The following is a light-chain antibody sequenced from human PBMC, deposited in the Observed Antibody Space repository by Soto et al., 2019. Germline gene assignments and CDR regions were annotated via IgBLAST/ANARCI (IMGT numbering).Light chain of an antibody. CDR1: QSVSSN. CDR3: QQYNNWWT. J-gene: IGKJ1*01. Sequence: EIVMTQSPATLSVSPGESATLSCRASQSVSSNLAWYQQTPGQAPRILIYGASTRATGIPARLSGSGSGTEFTLTISSMQAEDFAVYYCQQYNNWWTFGQGTKVDI. V-gene: IGKV3-15*01. CDR2: GAS.